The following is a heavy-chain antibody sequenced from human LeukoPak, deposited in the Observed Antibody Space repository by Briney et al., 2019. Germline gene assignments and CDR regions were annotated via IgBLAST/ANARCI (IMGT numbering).Heavy chain of an antibody. Sequence: ASVKVSCKASGYTFTSYDINWVRQATGQGLEWMGWMNPNSGNTGYAQKFQGRVTMTRNTSISTAYMELSSLRSEDTAVYYCAREVSAAGTHFDYWGQGTLVTVSS. J-gene: IGHJ4*02. CDR3: AREVSAAGTHFDY. V-gene: IGHV1-8*01. CDR1: GYTFTSYD. CDR2: MNPNSGNT. D-gene: IGHD6-13*01.